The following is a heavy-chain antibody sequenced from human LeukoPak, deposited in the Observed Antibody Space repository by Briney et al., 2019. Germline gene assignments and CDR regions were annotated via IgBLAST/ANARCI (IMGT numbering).Heavy chain of an antibody. CDR1: GFTFHDYT. Sequence: RGGPRRLSCAASGFTFHDYTMHWVRQVPVKGLEWVSLMNWNGENTYYADSVKGRFTISRDNSKNSLYLQMNSLRTEDTALYYCAKDTGEVRGPIDVWGKGTTVTVSS. CDR3: AKDTGEVRGPIDV. D-gene: IGHD3-10*01. J-gene: IGHJ6*03. CDR2: MNWNGENT. V-gene: IGHV3-43*01.